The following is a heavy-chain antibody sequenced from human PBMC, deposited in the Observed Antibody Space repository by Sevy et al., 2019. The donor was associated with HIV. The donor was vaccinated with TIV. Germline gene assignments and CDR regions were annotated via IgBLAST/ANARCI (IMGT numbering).Heavy chain of an antibody. CDR2: IKEDGSEN. Sequence: GGSLRLSCAASGFTFSNYWMSWVRQAPGKGLEWVANIKEDGSENYYGDSVKGRFTISRDKAKNSLYLQMNSLRAEDTAVYYCARVGGCSSTSCFAYWFDPWGQGTLVTVSS. J-gene: IGHJ5*02. CDR1: GFTFSNYW. D-gene: IGHD2-2*01. V-gene: IGHV3-7*03. CDR3: ARVGGCSSTSCFAYWFDP.